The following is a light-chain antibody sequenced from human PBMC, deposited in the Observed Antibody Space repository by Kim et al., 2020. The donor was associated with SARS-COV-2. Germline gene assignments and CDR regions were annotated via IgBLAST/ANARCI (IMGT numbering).Light chain of an antibody. CDR2: DAS. J-gene: IGKJ3*01. Sequence: SPGERAPLSCRASQSVSSYLAWYQQKPGQAPRLLIYDASNRATGIPARFSGSGSGTDFTLTISSLEPEDFAVYYCQQRSNWPRLTFGPGTKVDIK. V-gene: IGKV3-11*01. CDR3: QQRSNWPRLT. CDR1: QSVSSY.